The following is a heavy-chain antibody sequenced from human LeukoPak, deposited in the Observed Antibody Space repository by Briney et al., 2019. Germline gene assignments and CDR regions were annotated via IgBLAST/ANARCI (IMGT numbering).Heavy chain of an antibody. CDR3: ARTPGDYQRVDAFDI. CDR1: GFTFSSYG. Sequence: GGSLRLFCAASGFTFSSYGMHWVRQAPGKGLEWVANIKQDGSEKNYVDSVKGRFTISRDNAKNSLYLQMNSLRAEDTAVYYCARTPGDYQRVDAFDIWGQGTMVTVSS. D-gene: IGHD4-17*01. CDR2: IKQDGSEK. J-gene: IGHJ3*02. V-gene: IGHV3-7*01.